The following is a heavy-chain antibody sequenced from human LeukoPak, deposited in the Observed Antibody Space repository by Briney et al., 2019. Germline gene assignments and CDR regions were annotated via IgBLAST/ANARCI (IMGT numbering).Heavy chain of an antibody. Sequence: GGSLRLSCAASGFTFSSHAMSWVRQAPGKGLDWVSAINDGSTTFYADSVKGRFTISRDNSKNTLYLQMNNLRAEDTAVYYCAKKNKDGDYDLDYWGQGTLVTVSS. CDR1: GFTFSSHA. D-gene: IGHD4-17*01. CDR3: AKKNKDGDYDLDY. V-gene: IGHV3-23*01. J-gene: IGHJ4*02. CDR2: INDGSTT.